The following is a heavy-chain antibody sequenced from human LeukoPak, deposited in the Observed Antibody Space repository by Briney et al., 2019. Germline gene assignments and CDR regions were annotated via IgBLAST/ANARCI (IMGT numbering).Heavy chain of an antibody. J-gene: IGHJ4*02. V-gene: IGHV4-31*03. CDR3: ARGSSSSRPNFDY. CDR1: GGSISSGGYY. Sequence: SQTLSLTCTVSGGSISSGGYYWTWTRQHPEKGLEWIGYIYYNGSTYYNPSLKSRITISADTSKNQFSLKVSSVTAADTAVYYCARGSSSSRPNFDYWGQGTLVTVSS. CDR2: IYYNGST. D-gene: IGHD6-6*01.